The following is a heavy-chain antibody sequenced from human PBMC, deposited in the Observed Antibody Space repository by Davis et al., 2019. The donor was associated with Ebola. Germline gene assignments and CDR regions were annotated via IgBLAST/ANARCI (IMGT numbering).Heavy chain of an antibody. J-gene: IGHJ3*02. CDR3: ASLRRTITGMDDAFDI. Sequence: PGRSLKISCKDSGNSFASHWIGWVRQMPGKGLEWMGIIYTGDSDTRYSPSFRGQVTISADKSIKTAFLQWSSLKASDTTMYYCASLRRTITGMDDAFDIWGQGTMVTVSS. CDR1: GNSFASHW. V-gene: IGHV5-51*03. CDR2: IYTGDSDT. D-gene: IGHD2-8*02.